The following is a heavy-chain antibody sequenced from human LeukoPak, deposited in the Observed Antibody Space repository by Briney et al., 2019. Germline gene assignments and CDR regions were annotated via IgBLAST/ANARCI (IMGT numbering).Heavy chain of an antibody. J-gene: IGHJ4*02. D-gene: IGHD1-1*01. CDR1: GFTFSRYW. V-gene: IGHV3-7*01. CDR2: IREDGSDK. Sequence: GGSLRPSCAASGFTFSRYWMSWVRQAPGKGLEWVANIREDGSDKYYVNSVKGRFTISRDNAKNSLYLQMNSLRAEDTAVYYCARGQDWNHDYWGQGTLVTVSS. CDR3: ARGQDWNHDY.